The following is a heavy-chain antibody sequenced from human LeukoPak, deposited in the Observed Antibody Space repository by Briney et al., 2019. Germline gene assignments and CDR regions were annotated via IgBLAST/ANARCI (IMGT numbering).Heavy chain of an antibody. V-gene: IGHV4-39*07. Sequence: SETLSLTCTVSGGSISSSNYYWGWIRQPPGKGLEWIGNIFDGGNTYYNPSLKSRVTISVDTSKNQFSLKLSSVTAADTAVYYCARVDGDYGNGDAFDIWGQGTMVTVSS. CDR2: IFDGGNT. CDR3: ARVDGDYGNGDAFDI. CDR1: GGSISSSNYY. D-gene: IGHD4-17*01. J-gene: IGHJ3*02.